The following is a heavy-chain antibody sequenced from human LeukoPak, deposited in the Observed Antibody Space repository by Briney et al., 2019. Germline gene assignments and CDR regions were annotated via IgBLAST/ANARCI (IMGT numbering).Heavy chain of an antibody. CDR3: ARGRGYYGSGNSSRGMDV. D-gene: IGHD3-10*01. Sequence: ASVKVSCKASGYTFTSYYMHWVRQAPGQGLEWMGIINPSGGSTSYAQKFQGRVTMTRDTSTSTVYMELSSLRSEDTAVYYCARGRGYYGSGNSSRGMDVWGKGTTVTVSS. CDR1: GYTFTSYY. V-gene: IGHV1-46*01. CDR2: INPSGGST. J-gene: IGHJ6*04.